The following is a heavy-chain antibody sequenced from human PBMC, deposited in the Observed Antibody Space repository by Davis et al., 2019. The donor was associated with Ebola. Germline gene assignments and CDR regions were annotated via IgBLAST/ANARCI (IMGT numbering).Heavy chain of an antibody. V-gene: IGHV3-30-3*01. D-gene: IGHD2-21*02. CDR2: ISYDGSNK. CDR3: ARDGNELRIVVVTAILAY. CDR1: GFTFSSYA. Sequence: PGGSLRLSCAASGFTFSSYAMHWVRQAPGKGLEWVAVISYDGSNKYYADSVKGRFTISRDNSKTTLYLQMNSLRGEDTAVYYCARDGNELRIVVVTAILAYWGQGTLVTVSS. J-gene: IGHJ4*02.